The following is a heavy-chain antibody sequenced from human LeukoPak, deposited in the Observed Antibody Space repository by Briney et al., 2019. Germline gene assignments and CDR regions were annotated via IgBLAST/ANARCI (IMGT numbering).Heavy chain of an antibody. Sequence: GGSVKVSCKASGYTFTGYYMHWVRQAPGQGLEWMGWINPNSGGTNYAQKFQGRVTMTRDTSISTAYMELSRLRSDDTAVYYCARDPEEYCSSTSCYIVDYWGQGTLVTVSS. CDR1: GYTFTGYY. D-gene: IGHD2-2*01. CDR3: ARDPEEYCSSTSCYIVDY. J-gene: IGHJ4*02. CDR2: INPNSGGT. V-gene: IGHV1-2*02.